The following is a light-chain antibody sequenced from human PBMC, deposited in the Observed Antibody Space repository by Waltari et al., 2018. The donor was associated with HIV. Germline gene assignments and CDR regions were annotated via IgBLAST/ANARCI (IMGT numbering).Light chain of an antibody. CDR1: QSLLHSDGKTY. CDR3: MQSIELPPT. V-gene: IGKV2D-29*01. CDR2: QVS. Sequence: DIVLTQAPLSLSVTPGQQATISCKSSQSLLHSDGKTYLYWYFQRPGQPPQLLIYQVSTRFSGVPDRFSGGGSWPYFTLKISRVEADDVGTYYCMQSIELPPTFGQGTKLDIK. J-gene: IGKJ2*01.